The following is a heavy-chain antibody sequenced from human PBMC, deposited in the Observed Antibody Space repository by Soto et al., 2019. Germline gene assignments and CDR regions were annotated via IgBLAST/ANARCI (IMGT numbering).Heavy chain of an antibody. CDR2: IYYSGST. Sequence: QVQLQESGPGLVKPSETLSLTCTVSGGSISSYYWSWIRQPPGKGLEWIGYIYYSGSTNYNPSLKSRVTISVDTSKNQFSLKLSSVTAADTAVYYCAAGGGIAVARDAFDIWGQGTMVTVSS. CDR1: GGSISSYY. CDR3: AAGGGIAVARDAFDI. J-gene: IGHJ3*02. D-gene: IGHD6-19*01. V-gene: IGHV4-59*08.